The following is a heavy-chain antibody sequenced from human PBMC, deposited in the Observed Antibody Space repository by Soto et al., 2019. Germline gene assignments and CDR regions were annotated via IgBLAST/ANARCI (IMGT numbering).Heavy chain of an antibody. CDR2: IYPSGGST. CDR3: ARESLAVAGTGGGFDI. Sequence: ASVKVSCKASGYTFTTYDMHWVRQAPGQGLEWMGIIYPSGGSTSYAQKFQGRVTMTRDTSTSTVYMELSSLRSEDTAVYYCARESLAVAGTGGGFDIWGQGTMVTVSS. CDR1: GYTFTTYD. V-gene: IGHV1-46*01. J-gene: IGHJ3*02. D-gene: IGHD6-19*01.